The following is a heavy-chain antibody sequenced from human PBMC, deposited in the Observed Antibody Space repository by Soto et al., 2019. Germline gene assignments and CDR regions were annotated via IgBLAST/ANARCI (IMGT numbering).Heavy chain of an antibody. D-gene: IGHD6-19*01. Sequence: QVQLVESGGGVVQPGRSLRLSCAASGFTFSTYGMHWVRQAPGKGLEWVAVISHDGSNKYYVDSVKGRFTISRDNSKNTPYLQMSSLKPEDTAVYYCANGYRSGWYYFDYWGQGTLVTVSS. V-gene: IGHV3-30*18. CDR2: ISHDGSNK. J-gene: IGHJ4*02. CDR1: GFTFSTYG. CDR3: ANGYRSGWYYFDY.